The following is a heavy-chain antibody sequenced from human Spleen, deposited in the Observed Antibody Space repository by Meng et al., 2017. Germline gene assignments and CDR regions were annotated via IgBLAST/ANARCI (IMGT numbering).Heavy chain of an antibody. D-gene: IGHD3-22*01. CDR3: ARDLDSSGYGQVFDY. CDR2: INTNTGNP. CDR1: GYTFTGYY. Sequence: QVQLVQSGAEVKKPGASVKVSCKASGYTFTGYYMHWVRQAPGQGLEWMGWINTNTGNPTYAQGFTGRFVFSLDTSVSTAYLQISSLKAEDTAVYYCARDLDSSGYGQVFDYWGQGTLVTVSS. J-gene: IGHJ4*02. V-gene: IGHV7-4-1*02.